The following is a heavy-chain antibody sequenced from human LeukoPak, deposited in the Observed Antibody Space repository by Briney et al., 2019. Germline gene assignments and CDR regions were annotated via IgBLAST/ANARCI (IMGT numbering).Heavy chain of an antibody. V-gene: IGHV1-8*01. CDR2: MNPNSGNT. J-gene: IGHJ4*02. CDR3: ARGSRYYYDSSGYYYWIY. CDR1: GYTFTSYD. Sequence: ASVKVSCKASGYTFTSYDINWVRQATGQGLEWVGWMNPNSGNTGYAQKFQGRVTMTRNTSISTAYMELSSLRSEDTAVYYCARGSRYYYDSSGYYYWIYWGQGTLVTVSS. D-gene: IGHD3-22*01.